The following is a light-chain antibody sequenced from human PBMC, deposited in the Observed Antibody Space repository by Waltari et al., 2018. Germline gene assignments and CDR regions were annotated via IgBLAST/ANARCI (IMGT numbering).Light chain of an antibody. CDR3: LQYNSYPGT. V-gene: IGKV1-17*01. CDR1: RGIRND. J-gene: IGKJ1*01. Sequence: DIQMTQSPSSLSASVGDRVTITCRASRGIRNDLGWYQQKRGKAPKRLIYAASSLQSGVPSRFSGSGSGTEFTLTISSLQPEDFASYDCLQYNSYPGTFGQGTKVEIK. CDR2: AAS.